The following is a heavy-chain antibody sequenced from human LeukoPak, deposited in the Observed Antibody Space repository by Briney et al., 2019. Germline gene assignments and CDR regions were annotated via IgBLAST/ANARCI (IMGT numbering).Heavy chain of an antibody. CDR2: ISGSGSRT. CDR3: ANYLRSSSRFDF. D-gene: IGHD2-2*01. V-gene: IGHV3-23*01. Sequence: GGSLRLSCAASGFSFGSYDMSWVRQAPGKGLEWVSGISGSGSRTYYGDSVKGRFTISRDNSKNTLYLQINSLRAEDTAVYYCANYLRSSSRFDFGGQGTLVTVSS. J-gene: IGHJ4*02. CDR1: GFSFGSYD.